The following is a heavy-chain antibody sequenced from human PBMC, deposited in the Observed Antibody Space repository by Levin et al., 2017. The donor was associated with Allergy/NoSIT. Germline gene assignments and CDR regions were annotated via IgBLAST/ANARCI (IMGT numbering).Heavy chain of an antibody. J-gene: IGHJ4*02. CDR3: AKALGRGDYFTKYYFDC. D-gene: IGHD4-17*01. CDR2: ISGSGGST. CDR1: GFTFSSYA. V-gene: IGHV3-23*01. Sequence: GGSLRLSCAASGFTFSSYAMSWVRQAPGKGLEWLSVISGSGGSTYYADSVKGRFTISRDNSKNMLYLQMNSLRAEDTAVFYCAKALGRGDYFTKYYFDCWGQGTLVTVSS.